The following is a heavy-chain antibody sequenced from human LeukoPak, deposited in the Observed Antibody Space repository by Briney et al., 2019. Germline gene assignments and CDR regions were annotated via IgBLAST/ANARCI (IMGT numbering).Heavy chain of an antibody. CDR2: INPNSGGT. J-gene: IGHJ4*02. Sequence: ASVKVSCKASGYTFTGYYMHWVRQAPGQGLEWIGWINPNSGGTNYAQKFQGRVTMTRDTSISTAYMELSRLRSDDTAVYYCARLGGYYYDSSGCWGQGTLVTVSS. CDR3: ARLGGYYYDSSGC. V-gene: IGHV1-2*02. D-gene: IGHD3-22*01. CDR1: GYTFTGYY.